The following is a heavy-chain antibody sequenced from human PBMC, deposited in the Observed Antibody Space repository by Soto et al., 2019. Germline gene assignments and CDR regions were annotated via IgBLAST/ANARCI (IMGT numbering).Heavy chain of an antibody. V-gene: IGHV5-10-1*01. Sequence: GESLKISCKGSGYSFTSYWISWVRQMPGKGLEWMGRSDPSDSYTNYSPSFQGHVTISADKSISTAYLQWSSLKASDTAMYYCASQEGTGTTGYYGMDVWCQGTTVTVSS. D-gene: IGHD1-7*01. CDR1: GYSFTSYW. J-gene: IGHJ6*02. CDR3: ASQEGTGTTGYYGMDV. CDR2: SDPSDSYT.